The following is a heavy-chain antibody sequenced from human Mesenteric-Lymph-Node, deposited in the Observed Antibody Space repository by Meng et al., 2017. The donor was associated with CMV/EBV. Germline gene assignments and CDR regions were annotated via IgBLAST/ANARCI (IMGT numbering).Heavy chain of an antibody. CDR2: ISWDSGTI. D-gene: IGHD3-16*01. CDR1: GFAFGDYA. Sequence: LKISCAASGFAFGDYAMHWVRQAPGKGLEWVSGISWDSGTIGYADSVKGRFTISRDNAKNSLYLQMNSLRAEDTALYYCAKDADYDPEGYFDPWGQGTLVTVSS. CDR3: AKDADYDPEGYFDP. J-gene: IGHJ5*02. V-gene: IGHV3-9*01.